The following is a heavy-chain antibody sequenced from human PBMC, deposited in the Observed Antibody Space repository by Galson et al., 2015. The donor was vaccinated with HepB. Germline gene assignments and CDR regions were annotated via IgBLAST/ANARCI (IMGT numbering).Heavy chain of an antibody. CDR1: GFGFRSYG. CDR3: ARGSFGDIDY. Sequence: SLRLSCAASGFGFRSYGMHWVRQAPGKGLEWVAITSADGSLNYYADSVKGRFTISRDNSKNTLYLQMNSLRAEDTSVYYCARGSFGDIDYWGQGTLVTVSS. CDR2: TSADGSLN. J-gene: IGHJ4*02. D-gene: IGHD4-17*01. V-gene: IGHV3-30*03.